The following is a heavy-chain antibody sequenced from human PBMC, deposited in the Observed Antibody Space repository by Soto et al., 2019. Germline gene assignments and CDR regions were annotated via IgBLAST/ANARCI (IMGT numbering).Heavy chain of an antibody. Sequence: QVQLQESGPGLVKPSETLSLTCTVSGGSISSYYWSWIRQPPGKGLEWIGYIYYSGSTNYNPSLKSRVTISVDTSKNQFSLKLSSVTAADTAVYYCARDRATVVTPGEFDYWGQGTLVTVSS. CDR2: IYYSGST. CDR3: ARDRATVVTPGEFDY. V-gene: IGHV4-59*01. D-gene: IGHD4-17*01. CDR1: GGSISSYY. J-gene: IGHJ4*02.